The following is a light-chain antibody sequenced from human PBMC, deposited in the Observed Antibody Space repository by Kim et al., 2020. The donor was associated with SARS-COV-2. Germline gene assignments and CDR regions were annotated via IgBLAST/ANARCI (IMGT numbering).Light chain of an antibody. CDR2: EDT. V-gene: IGLV3-1*01. CDR3: QAWDSSTPI. Sequence: SYELTQPPSMSVSPGQTASITCSGDKLGNKFGSWYQQRSGQSPVVVIYEDTKRPSGIPERFSGSKSGNTATLTISGTQAIDEADYYCQAWDSSTPIFGGG. CDR1: KLGNKF. J-gene: IGLJ2*01.